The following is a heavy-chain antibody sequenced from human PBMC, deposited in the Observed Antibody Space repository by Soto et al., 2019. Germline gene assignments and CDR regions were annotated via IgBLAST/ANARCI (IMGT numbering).Heavy chain of an antibody. CDR2: ITPVIGTP. CDR1: GGTFSSYR. V-gene: IGHV1-69*06. Sequence: QVQLVQSGAEVKKPGSSVKVSCKVSGGTFSSYRISWVRQAPGQGLEWMGGITPVIGTPDYAQKFRGRVTVTADRSTSTAYMELSRLRSEDTAVSYCARDLPSLEVRSYGMDVWGQGTTVTVSS. D-gene: IGHD3-10*01. CDR3: ARDLPSLEVRSYGMDV. J-gene: IGHJ6*02.